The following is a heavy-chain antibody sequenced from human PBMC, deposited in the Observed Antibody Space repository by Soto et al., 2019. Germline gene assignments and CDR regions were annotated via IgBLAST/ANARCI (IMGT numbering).Heavy chain of an antibody. D-gene: IGHD3-10*01. CDR3: AHKRDVSRGFKY. V-gene: IGHV2-5*02. Sequence: QITLKESGPTLVKPTQTLTLTCTFSGFSFSVNGVAVGWIRQPPGQALEWLALIYWDDDQRYNPSLKDRLTIXKGXSRNQVVLTMTNMDPVDTATYYCAHKRDVSRGFKYWGQGTLVTVSS. J-gene: IGHJ4*02. CDR1: GFSFSVNGVA. CDR2: IYWDDDQ.